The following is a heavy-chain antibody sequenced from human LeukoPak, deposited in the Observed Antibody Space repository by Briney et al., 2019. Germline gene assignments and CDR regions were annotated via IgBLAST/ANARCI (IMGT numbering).Heavy chain of an antibody. D-gene: IGHD3-22*01. Sequence: GGSLRLSCAASGFTFSSYGMHWVRQAPGKGLEWVAVIWYDGSNKYYADSVKGRFTISRDNSKNTLYLQMNSLRAEDTAVYYCARTHYYDSSGYYYAWGQGTLVTVSS. J-gene: IGHJ5*02. V-gene: IGHV3-33*01. CDR2: IWYDGSNK. CDR1: GFTFSSYG. CDR3: ARTHYYDSSGYYYA.